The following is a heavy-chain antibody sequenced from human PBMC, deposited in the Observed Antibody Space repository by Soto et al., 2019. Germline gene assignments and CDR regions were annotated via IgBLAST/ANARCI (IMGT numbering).Heavy chain of an antibody. D-gene: IGHD6-19*01. J-gene: IGHJ6*02. CDR3: ARSGYSRGWYRAGAYYYGMDV. CDR2: INPNSGGT. CDR1: GYTFTGYY. V-gene: IGHV1-2*04. Sequence: ASVKVSCKASGYTFTGYYMHWVRQAPGQGLEWMGWINPNSGGTNYAQKFQGWVTMTRDTSISTAYMELSRLRSDDTAVYYCARSGYSRGWYRAGAYYYGMDVWGQGTTVTVSS.